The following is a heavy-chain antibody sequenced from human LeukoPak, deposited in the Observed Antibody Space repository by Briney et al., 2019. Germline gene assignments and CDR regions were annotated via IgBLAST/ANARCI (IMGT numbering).Heavy chain of an antibody. J-gene: IGHJ4*02. Sequence: PGGSLRLSCAASGFTFSIYSMKWVRQAPGKGLEWVSSISSSSSYIYYADSVKGRFTISRDNAKNSLYLQMNSLRAEDTAVFYCAIDSSGLVDYWGQGTLVTVSS. V-gene: IGHV3-21*01. D-gene: IGHD3-22*01. CDR3: AIDSSGLVDY. CDR1: GFTFSIYS. CDR2: ISSSSSYI.